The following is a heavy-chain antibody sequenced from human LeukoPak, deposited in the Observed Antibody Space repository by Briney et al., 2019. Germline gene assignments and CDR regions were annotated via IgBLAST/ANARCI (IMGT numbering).Heavy chain of an antibody. Sequence: SETLSLTCAVSGASVTGSGLSWSWIRQPPGKGLEWIGCVYHSGSTSYHPSLKSPVTISIDRSKTQLSLKLTAVTAADTAVYYGASTYYTLYRGFDPWGHGALVTVSS. D-gene: IGHD2-2*02. V-gene: IGHV4-30-2*01. CDR2: VYHSGST. CDR3: ASTYYTLYRGFDP. J-gene: IGHJ5*02. CDR1: GASVTGSGLS.